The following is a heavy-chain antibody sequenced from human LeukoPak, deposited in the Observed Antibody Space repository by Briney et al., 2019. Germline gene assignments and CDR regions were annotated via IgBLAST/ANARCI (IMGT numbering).Heavy chain of an antibody. J-gene: IGHJ4*02. V-gene: IGHV4-30-4*08. CDR2: IYYSGST. D-gene: IGHD2-2*01. CDR1: GGSISSGDYY. Sequence: PSETLSLTCTVSGGSISSGDYYWSWIRQPPGKGLEWIGYIYYSGSTYYNPSPKSRVTISVDTSKNQFSLKLSSVTAADTAVYYCAREFKEYCSSTSCYHRYFDYWGQGTLVTVSS. CDR3: AREFKEYCSSTSCYHRYFDY.